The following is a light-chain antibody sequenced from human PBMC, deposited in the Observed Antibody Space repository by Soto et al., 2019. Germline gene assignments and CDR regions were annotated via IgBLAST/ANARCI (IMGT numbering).Light chain of an antibody. Sequence: QSALTQPASASGSPGQSITISCTGTSSDVGGYNYVSWYQQHPGKAPKLMIYEVSNRPSGVSNRFSGSKSGNTASLTISGLQADDDANYYCTSYTSSSTLVIFGGGTKLTVL. CDR1: SSDVGGYNY. CDR3: TSYTSSSTLVI. J-gene: IGLJ2*01. V-gene: IGLV2-14*01. CDR2: EVS.